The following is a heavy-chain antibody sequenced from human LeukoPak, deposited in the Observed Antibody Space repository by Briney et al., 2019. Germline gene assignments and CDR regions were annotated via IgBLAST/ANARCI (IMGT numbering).Heavy chain of an antibody. D-gene: IGHD4-17*01. Sequence: GASVKVSCKASGGTFSSYAISWVRQAPGQGLEWMGGIIPIFGTANYAQKFRGRVTITADESTSTAYMELSSLRSEDTAVYYCASSYGDYVLWVYWGQGTLVTVSS. CDR2: IIPIFGTA. J-gene: IGHJ4*02. CDR1: GGTFSSYA. CDR3: ASSYGDYVLWVY. V-gene: IGHV1-69*13.